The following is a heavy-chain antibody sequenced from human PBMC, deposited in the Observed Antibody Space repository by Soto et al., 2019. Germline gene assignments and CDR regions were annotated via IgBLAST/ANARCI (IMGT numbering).Heavy chain of an antibody. V-gene: IGHV3-72*01. J-gene: IGHJ4*02. Sequence: GGSLRLSCAASGFTFSDHYMEWVRQAPGKGLEWVGRTRNKANSYTTEYAASVKGRFTISRDDSKNSLYLQMNSLKTEDTAVYYCAITGGYCSGGSCYYFDYWGQGTLVTVSS. D-gene: IGHD2-15*01. CDR3: AITGGYCSGGSCYYFDY. CDR1: GFTFSDHY. CDR2: TRNKANSYTT.